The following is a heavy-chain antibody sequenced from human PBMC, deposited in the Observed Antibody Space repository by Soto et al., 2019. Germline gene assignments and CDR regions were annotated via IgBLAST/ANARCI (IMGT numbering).Heavy chain of an antibody. J-gene: IGHJ6*02. V-gene: IGHV1-18*04. CDR1: GYTFTSYG. Sequence: EASVKVSCKAAGYTFTSYGISWVRQAPGQGLEWMGWISDYNGNTNYAQKLQGRVTMTTDTSTSTAYMELRSLRSDDTAVYYCSRAQQWLRFLEWSLPDGGMDVWGQGTTVTVSS. CDR3: SRAQQWLRFLEWSLPDGGMDV. CDR2: ISDYNGNT. D-gene: IGHD3-3*01.